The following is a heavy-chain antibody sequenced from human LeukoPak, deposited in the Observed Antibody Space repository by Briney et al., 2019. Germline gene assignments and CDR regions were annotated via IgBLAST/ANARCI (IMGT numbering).Heavy chain of an antibody. J-gene: IGHJ5*02. D-gene: IGHD3-10*01. V-gene: IGHV1-18*01. CDR1: GYTFTSYG. CDR3: ARDSITMVRGVIILTNWFDP. CDR2: ISAYNGNT. Sequence: VASVKVSCKASGYTFTSYGISWVRQAPGQGLEWMGWISAYNGNTNYAQKLQGRVTMTTDTSTSTAYMELRSLRSDDTAVYYCARDSITMVRGVIILTNWFDPWGQGTLVTVSS.